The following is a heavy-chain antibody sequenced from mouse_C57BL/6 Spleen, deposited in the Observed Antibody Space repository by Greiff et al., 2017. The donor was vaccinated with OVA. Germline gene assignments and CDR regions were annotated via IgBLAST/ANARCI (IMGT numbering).Heavy chain of an antibody. V-gene: IGHV1-18*01. D-gene: IGHD3-2*02. J-gene: IGHJ2*01. CDR2: INPNNGGT. CDR1: GYTFTDYN. CDR3: ARRDSSGYVDY. Sequence: EVQLQQSGAELMKPGASVKIPCKASGYTFTDYNMDWVKQSHGKSLEWIGDINPNNGGTIYNQKFKGKATLTVDKSSSTAYMELRSLTSEDTAVYYCARRDSSGYVDYWGQGTTLTVSS.